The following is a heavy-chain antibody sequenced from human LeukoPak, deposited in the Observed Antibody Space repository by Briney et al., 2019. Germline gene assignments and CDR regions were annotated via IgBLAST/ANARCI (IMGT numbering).Heavy chain of an antibody. J-gene: IGHJ4*02. CDR1: GFTFSTYN. CDR3: ASDGRGYSGYLPAVYFDY. CDR2: ISGGGSYI. Sequence: RGSLRLSCAASGFTFSTYNMNWVRQAPGKGLEWVSSISGGGSYIYYADSVKGRLTISRGNAKNSLYLQMNSLRAEDTAVYYCASDGRGYSGYLPAVYFDYWGQGTLVTVSS. V-gene: IGHV3-21*01. D-gene: IGHD5-12*01.